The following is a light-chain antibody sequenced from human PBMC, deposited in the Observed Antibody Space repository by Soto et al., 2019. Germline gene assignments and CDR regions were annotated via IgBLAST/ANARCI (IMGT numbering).Light chain of an antibody. J-gene: IGLJ1*01. CDR1: STDFVSYNR. V-gene: IGLV2-18*01. CDR2: EVS. CDR3: SLYTSENAYV. Sequence: QSVLTQPPSVSGSPGQSVTISCTGTSTDFVSYNRVSWYQQPPGTAPKLMIYEVSKRPSGVPDRFSGSKSGNTASLTISGPQAAGEADYYCSLYTSENAYVFGTGTKVTVL.